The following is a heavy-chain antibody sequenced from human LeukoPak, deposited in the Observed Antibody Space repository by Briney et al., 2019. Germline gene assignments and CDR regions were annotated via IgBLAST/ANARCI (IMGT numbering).Heavy chain of an antibody. V-gene: IGHV3-48*04. Sequence: GGSLRLSCAASGFTFSSYAMSWVRQAPGKGLEWVSCISSSGSTIYYAHSVKGRFTISRDNAKNSLYLQMNILRAEDTAVYYCARRYSTPYFDYWGQGTLVTVSS. CDR3: ARRYSTPYFDY. CDR1: GFTFSSYA. CDR2: ISSSGSTI. J-gene: IGHJ4*02. D-gene: IGHD6-13*01.